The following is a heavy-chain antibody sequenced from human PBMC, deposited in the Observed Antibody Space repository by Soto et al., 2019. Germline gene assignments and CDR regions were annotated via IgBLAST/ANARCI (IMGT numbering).Heavy chain of an antibody. D-gene: IGHD1-26*01. CDR3: AKDLIVGATEFDY. J-gene: IGHJ4*02. V-gene: IGHV3-48*04. Sequence: GGSLRLSCAVSGFTFITYSMTWVRQVPGKGLEWVSYIISSSSVIYYADSVKGRITVSRDNAKNSLYLQMHSLRAEDTAVYYCAKDLIVGATEFDYWGQGTLVTVSS. CDR2: IISSSSVI. CDR1: GFTFITYS.